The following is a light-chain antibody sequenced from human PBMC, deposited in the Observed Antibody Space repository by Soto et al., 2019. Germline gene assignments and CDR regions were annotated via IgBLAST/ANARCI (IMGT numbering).Light chain of an antibody. Sequence: QSALTQPASVSGSPGQSITISCTGTSSDIGIFNYVSWYQQHPGKAPKLIIYEVTNRPSGVSDRFSGSKSGSTASLNISGLQADDEADYYCSSYTRSSALGVFGGGPQLTVL. CDR3: SSYTRSSALGV. CDR2: EVT. J-gene: IGLJ3*02. CDR1: SSDIGIFNY. V-gene: IGLV2-14*01.